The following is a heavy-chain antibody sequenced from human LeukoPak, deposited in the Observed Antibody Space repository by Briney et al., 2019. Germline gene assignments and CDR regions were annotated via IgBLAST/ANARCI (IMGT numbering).Heavy chain of an antibody. CDR2: IYTRGGT. CDR1: GGSISSYY. CDR3: ARTGYSSGWGAFDI. D-gene: IGHD6-19*01. J-gene: IGHJ3*02. V-gene: IGHV4-4*07. Sequence: SETLSLTCTVSGGSISSYYWSWIRQPAGEGLEWIGRIYTRGGTNYNPSLKSRVTMSVDTSKNQFSLKLSSVTAADTAVYYCARTGYSSGWGAFDIWGQGTMVTVSS.